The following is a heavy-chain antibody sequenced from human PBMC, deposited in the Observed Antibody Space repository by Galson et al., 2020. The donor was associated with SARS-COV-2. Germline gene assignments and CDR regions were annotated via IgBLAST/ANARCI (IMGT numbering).Heavy chain of an antibody. J-gene: IGHJ3*02. CDR1: GFSLSTAGMR. V-gene: IGHV2-70*04. CDR2: LDWDDDK. Sequence: SGPTLVKPTQTLTLTCTFSGFSLSTAGMRVSWIRQPPGKALEWLARLDWDDDKFYTTSLKTRLTISRDTSKDQVVLSMTNMDPVDTATYYCARGYYYATTGYYDAFDIWGQGTMVTVSS. D-gene: IGHD3-22*01. CDR3: ARGYYYATTGYYDAFDI.